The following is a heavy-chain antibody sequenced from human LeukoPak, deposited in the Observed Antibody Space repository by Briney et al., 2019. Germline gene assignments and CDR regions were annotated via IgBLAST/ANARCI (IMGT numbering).Heavy chain of an antibody. V-gene: IGHV4-34*01. CDR3: ARVGSSGPTDY. CDR2: INHSGST. Sequence: PSETLSLTCAVYGGSFSGYYWSWIRQPPGKGLGWIGEINHSGSTNYNPSLKSRVTISVDTSKNQFSLKLSSVTAADTAVYYCARVGSSGPTDYWGQGTLVTVSS. D-gene: IGHD3-22*01. J-gene: IGHJ4*02. CDR1: GGSFSGYY.